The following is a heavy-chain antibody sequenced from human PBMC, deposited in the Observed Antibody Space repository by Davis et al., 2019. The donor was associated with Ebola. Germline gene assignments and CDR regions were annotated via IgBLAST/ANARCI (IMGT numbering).Heavy chain of an antibody. CDR3: ARGFELVRILDY. D-gene: IGHD6-13*01. J-gene: IGHJ4*02. V-gene: IGHV4-59*01. CDR1: GGSISSYY. Sequence: SETLSLTCTVSGGSISSYYWSWIRQPPGKGLEWIGYIYYSGSTNYNPSLKSRVTISVDTSKNQFSLKLSSVTAAATAVYYGARGFELVRILDYWGQGTLVTVSS. CDR2: IYYSGST.